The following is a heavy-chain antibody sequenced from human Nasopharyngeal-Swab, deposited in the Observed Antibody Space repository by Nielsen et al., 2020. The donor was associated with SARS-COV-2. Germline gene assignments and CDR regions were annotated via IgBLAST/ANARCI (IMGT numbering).Heavy chain of an antibody. CDR1: GFIFSSYE. V-gene: IGHV3-64*02. J-gene: IGHJ4*02. Sequence: GESLKISCSASGFIFSSYEMNWVRQAPGKGLEYLSVITSDGRNTYYVDSVKGRFTISRDNSKNTLYLQMGSLRPEDTAVYYCARLASLWGQGTLVTVPS. CDR3: ARLASL. CDR2: ITSDGRNT. D-gene: IGHD5-12*01.